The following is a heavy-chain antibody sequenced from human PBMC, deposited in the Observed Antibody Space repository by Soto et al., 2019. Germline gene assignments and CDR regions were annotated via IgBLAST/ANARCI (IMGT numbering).Heavy chain of an antibody. D-gene: IGHD6-6*01. J-gene: IGHJ4*02. CDR3: ERGRDGDY. CDR2: ISAHNGNT. V-gene: IGHV1-18*01. Sequence: QVHRVQSGAEVKKPGASVKVSCQGSGYAFTTYGITWVRQAPGQGLEWRGWISAHNGNTNYAQKLQGRVTVTSDTSTRTAYMELRSPRSDYTAVYYGERGRDGDYWGQGALVTVSS. CDR1: GYAFTTYG.